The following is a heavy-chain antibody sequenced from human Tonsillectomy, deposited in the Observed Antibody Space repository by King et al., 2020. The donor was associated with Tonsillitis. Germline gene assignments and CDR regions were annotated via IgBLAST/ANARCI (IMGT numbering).Heavy chain of an antibody. CDR3: ARWDGYCDDDGCYQGRAFDI. V-gene: IGHV4-31*03. Sequence: VQLQESGPGLVKPSQTLSLTCTVSGGSINRDGYYWSWIRQHPGKGLEWIGYIYYSGSTYYNPSLKSRVAISVDTSKNQFSLNLSSVTAADTAVYYCARWDGYCDDDGCYQGRAFDIWGQGTVVTVSS. CDR2: IYYSGST. J-gene: IGHJ3*02. CDR1: GGSINRDGYY. D-gene: IGHD2-15*01.